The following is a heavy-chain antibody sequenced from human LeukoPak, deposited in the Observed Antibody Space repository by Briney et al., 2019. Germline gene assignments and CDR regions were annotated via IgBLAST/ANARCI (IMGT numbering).Heavy chain of an antibody. CDR2: ISSSSSCI. CDR1: GFTFSNHG. CDR3: AREGRFWDY. V-gene: IGHV3-21*01. J-gene: IGHJ4*02. D-gene: IGHD3-3*01. Sequence: GGSLRLSCAASGFTFSNHGMHWVRQAPGKGLEWVSSISSSSSCIYYADSVKGRFTISRDNAKNSLYLQMNSLRAEDTAVYYCAREGRFWDYWGQGTLVTVSS.